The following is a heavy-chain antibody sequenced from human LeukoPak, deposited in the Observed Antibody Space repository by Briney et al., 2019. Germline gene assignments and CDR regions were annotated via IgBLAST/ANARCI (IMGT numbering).Heavy chain of an antibody. CDR1: GFTFSSYG. Sequence: PGRSLRLSCAASGFTFSSYGMHWVRQAPGKGLEWVAVIWYDGSNKYYADSVKGRFTISRDNSKNTPYLQMNSLRAEDTAVYYCARGQNYYDSSGYYSGTYYFDYWGQGTLVTVSS. J-gene: IGHJ4*02. V-gene: IGHV3-33*01. CDR3: ARGQNYYDSSGYYSGTYYFDY. D-gene: IGHD3-22*01. CDR2: IWYDGSNK.